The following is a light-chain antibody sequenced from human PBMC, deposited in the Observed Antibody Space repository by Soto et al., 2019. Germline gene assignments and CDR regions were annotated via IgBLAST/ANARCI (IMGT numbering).Light chain of an antibody. Sequence: VVMTQSPLSLPVTLGQPASISCRSSQSLVYRDGNTYLTWFQQRPGQSPRRLIYKVSNRDSGVQDRFSGSGSGTDFTLNISRVETEDVGVYYCMQGTHWPLTFGGGTKVEIK. CDR3: MQGTHWPLT. J-gene: IGKJ4*01. CDR1: QSLVYRDGNTY. V-gene: IGKV2-30*01. CDR2: KVS.